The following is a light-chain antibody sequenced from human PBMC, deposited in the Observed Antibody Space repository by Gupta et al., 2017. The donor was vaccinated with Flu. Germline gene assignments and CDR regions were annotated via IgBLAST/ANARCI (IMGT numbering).Light chain of an antibody. V-gene: IGKV3-11*01. J-gene: IGKJ1*01. CDR3: LQRHAWPRT. CDR1: QNVYNY. CDR2: DAS. Sequence: IVLTQSPATLYLSPGERATLSCRASQNVYNYFAWYQQKPGQAPRLLIYDASTRDSGIPARFSGSRSGTDFTLTIDGLEPEDFAVYYCLQRHAWPRTFGQGTKVEI.